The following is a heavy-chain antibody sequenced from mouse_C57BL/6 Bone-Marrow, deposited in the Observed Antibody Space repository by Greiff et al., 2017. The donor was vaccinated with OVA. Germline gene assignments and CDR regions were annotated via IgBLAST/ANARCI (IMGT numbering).Heavy chain of an antibody. Sequence: EVKLMESGAGLVKPGGSLKLSCAASGFTFSDYYMAWVRQVPEKGLEWVANINYDGSSTYYLDSLKSRFIISRDNAKNILYLQMSSLKSEDTATYYCAREGYYYGSSLYAMDYWGQGTSVTVSS. CDR1: GFTFSDYY. J-gene: IGHJ4*01. D-gene: IGHD1-1*01. CDR2: INYDGSST. CDR3: AREGYYYGSSLYAMDY. V-gene: IGHV5-16*01.